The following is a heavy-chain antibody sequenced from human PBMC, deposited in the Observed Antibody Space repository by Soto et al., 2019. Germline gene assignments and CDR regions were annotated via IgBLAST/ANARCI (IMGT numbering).Heavy chain of an antibody. Sequence: ETLSLTCTFSGGSISSSSYYWGWIRQPPGKGLEWIGSIYYSGSTYYNPSLKSRVTISVDTSKNQFSLKLSSVTAADTAGYYCARNYFRGADYWGQGTLVTVSS. CDR1: GGSISSSSYY. D-gene: IGHD3-10*02. J-gene: IGHJ4*02. V-gene: IGHV4-39*01. CDR2: IYYSGST. CDR3: ARNYFRGADY.